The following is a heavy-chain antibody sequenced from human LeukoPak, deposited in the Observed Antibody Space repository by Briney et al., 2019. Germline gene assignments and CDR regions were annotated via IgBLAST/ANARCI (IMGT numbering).Heavy chain of an antibody. CDR1: GFTFSSYS. J-gene: IGHJ4*02. V-gene: IGHV3-21*01. CDR3: ARDGDSSGYYSNFDY. D-gene: IGHD3-22*01. Sequence: GGSLRLSCAASGFTFSSYSMNWVRQAPGKGLEWVSSISSSSSYIYYADSVKGRFTISRDNAKNSLYLQMNSLSAEDTAVYYCARDGDSSGYYSNFDYWGQGTLVTVSS. CDR2: ISSSSSYI.